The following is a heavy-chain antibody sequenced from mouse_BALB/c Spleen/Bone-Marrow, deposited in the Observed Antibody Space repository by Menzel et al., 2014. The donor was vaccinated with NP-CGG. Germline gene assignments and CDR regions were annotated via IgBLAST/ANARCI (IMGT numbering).Heavy chain of an antibody. V-gene: IGHV1-15*01. D-gene: IGHD4-1*01. CDR1: GYTFTDYE. J-gene: IGHJ4*01. CDR3: TRHWDYAMDY. Sequence: QVQLQQPGAELVRPGASVTLSCKASGYTFTDYEVHWVKQTPVHGLEWIGAIDPETGGTAYNQKFKGKATLTADKSSSTAYMELRSLTSEDSAVYYCTRHWDYAMDYWGQGTSVTVSS. CDR2: IDPETGGT.